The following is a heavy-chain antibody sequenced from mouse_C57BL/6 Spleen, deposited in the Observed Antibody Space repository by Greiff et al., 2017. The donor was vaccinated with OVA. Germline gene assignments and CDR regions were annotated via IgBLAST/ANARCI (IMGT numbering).Heavy chain of an antibody. J-gene: IGHJ1*03. D-gene: IGHD1-1*01. Sequence: QVQLKQSGPELVKPGASVKISCKASGYTFTDYYINWVKQRPGQGLEWIGWIFPGSGSTYYNEKFKGKATLTVDKSSSTAYMLLGSLTSEDSAVYFCARGGSSSLYWYFDVWGTGTTVTVSS. CDR3: ARGGSSSLYWYFDV. CDR1: GYTFTDYY. V-gene: IGHV1-75*01. CDR2: IFPGSGST.